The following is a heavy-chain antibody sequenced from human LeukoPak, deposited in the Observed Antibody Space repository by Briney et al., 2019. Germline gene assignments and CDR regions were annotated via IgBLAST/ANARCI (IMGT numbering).Heavy chain of an antibody. CDR1: GLTASSNY. V-gene: IGHV3-66*01. J-gene: IGHJ4*02. CDR3: ARDPGYYYGSGYFDY. D-gene: IGHD3-10*01. Sequence: GGSLRLSCAASGLTASSNYMSWVRQAPGKGLEWVSVIYSGGSTYYADSVKGRFTISRDNSKNTLYLQMNSLRAEDTAVYYCARDPGYYYGSGYFDYWGQGTLVTVSS. CDR2: IYSGGST.